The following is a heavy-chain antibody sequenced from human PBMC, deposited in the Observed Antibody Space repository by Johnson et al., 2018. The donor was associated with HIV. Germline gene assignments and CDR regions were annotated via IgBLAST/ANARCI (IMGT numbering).Heavy chain of an antibody. D-gene: IGHD6-13*01. CDR2: IRYDGSSN. J-gene: IGHJ3*02. CDR3: AKEEGLAAAGTGEAFDI. CDR1: GFSFSAYG. Sequence: QVQLVESGGGAVQPGGSLRLSCAASGFSFSAYGMHWVRQAPGKGLEWVAFIRYDGSSNFYPDSVKGRFTISRDNSKNTLYLQMNSLRAEDTAIYYCAKEEGLAAAGTGEAFDIWGQGTMVTVSS. V-gene: IGHV3-30*02.